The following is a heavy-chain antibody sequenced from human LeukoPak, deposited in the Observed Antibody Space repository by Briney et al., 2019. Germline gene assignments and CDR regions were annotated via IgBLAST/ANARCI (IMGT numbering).Heavy chain of an antibody. D-gene: IGHD3-22*01. CDR3: AHDSSGYYGLN. J-gene: IGHJ4*02. CDR1: GFTFSSYA. Sequence: GGSLRLSCAASGFTFSSYAMSWVRQAPGKGLEWVAVISHDGSNKYYGDSVKGRFTISRDNSKNTLYLQMNSLRAEDTAVYYCAHDSSGYYGLNWGQGTLVTVSS. V-gene: IGHV3-30*03. CDR2: ISHDGSNK.